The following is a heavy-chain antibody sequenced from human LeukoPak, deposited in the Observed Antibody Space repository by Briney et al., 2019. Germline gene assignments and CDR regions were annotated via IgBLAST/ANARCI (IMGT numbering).Heavy chain of an antibody. CDR2: ISGSGGST. CDR3: AKTDAVYYDSSGSYDY. J-gene: IGHJ4*02. Sequence: GGSLRLSCAASGFTFSSYAMSWVRQAPGQGLEWVSAISGSGGSTYYADSVKGRFTISRDNAKNSLYLQMNTLRAEDTALYYCAKTDAVYYDSSGSYDYWGKGTLVTVSS. V-gene: IGHV3-23*01. D-gene: IGHD3-22*01. CDR1: GFTFSSYA.